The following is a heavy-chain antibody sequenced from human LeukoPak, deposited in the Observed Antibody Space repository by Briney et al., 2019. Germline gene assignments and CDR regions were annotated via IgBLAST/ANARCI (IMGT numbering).Heavy chain of an antibody. CDR2: TYYRSKWYN. CDR3: ARESIVVAGTPYYFDY. D-gene: IGHD6-19*01. Sequence: SQTLSLTCAISGDSVSSNSAAWNWLRQSPSRGLEWLARTYYRSKWYNDYAVSVKSRITINPDTSKNQFSLHLNSVTPEDTAVYYCARESIVVAGTPYYFDYWGQGTQVTVSS. J-gene: IGHJ4*02. CDR1: GDSVSSNSAA. V-gene: IGHV6-1*01.